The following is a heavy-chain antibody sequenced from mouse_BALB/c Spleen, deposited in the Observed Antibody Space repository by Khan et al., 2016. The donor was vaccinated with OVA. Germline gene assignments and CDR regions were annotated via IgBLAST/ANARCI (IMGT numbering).Heavy chain of an antibody. D-gene: IGHD1-1*01. J-gene: IGHJ2*01. Sequence: EVQLVESGGDLVKPGGSLKLSCAASGFTFSSYGMSWVRQPPDKRLEWVATISSGGSYTYYPDSVKGRFTISRDIAKNTLYLQRSSRKAEDRAMYYCAREGVYYGISYYFDYWGQGTTLTVSS. CDR1: GFTFSSYG. CDR2: ISSGGSYT. CDR3: AREGVYYGISYYFDY. V-gene: IGHV5-6*01.